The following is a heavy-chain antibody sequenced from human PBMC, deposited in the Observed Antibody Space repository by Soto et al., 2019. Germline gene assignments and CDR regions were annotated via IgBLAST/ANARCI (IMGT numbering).Heavy chain of an antibody. D-gene: IGHD6-13*01. CDR2: IFSNDEK. Sequence: SGPTLVNPTETLTLTCTVSGFSLSNARMGVSWIRQPPGKALEWLAHIFSNDEKSYSTSLKGRLTISKDTSKSQVVLTMTNMDPVDTATYYCARDKYSSSWYGLWYGMDVWGQGTTVTVSS. J-gene: IGHJ6*02. CDR1: GFSLSNARMG. V-gene: IGHV2-26*01. CDR3: ARDKYSSSWYGLWYGMDV.